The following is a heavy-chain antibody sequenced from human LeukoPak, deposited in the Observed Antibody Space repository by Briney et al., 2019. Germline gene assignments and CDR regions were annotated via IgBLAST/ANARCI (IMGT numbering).Heavy chain of an antibody. D-gene: IGHD3-3*01. CDR1: GGSFSGFY. CDR3: AGRRVTFGEVIRSRRHYFDP. V-gene: IGHV4-34*01. J-gene: IGHJ5*02. CDR2: IKHSGST. Sequence: PSETLSLTCAVYGGSFSGFYWSWIRQPPGKGLEWIGEIKHSGSTNYNPSLKSRVTMSLDTSKNQFSLKLSSVTAADTAVYYCAGRRVTFGEVIRSRRHYFDPWGQGTLVTVSS.